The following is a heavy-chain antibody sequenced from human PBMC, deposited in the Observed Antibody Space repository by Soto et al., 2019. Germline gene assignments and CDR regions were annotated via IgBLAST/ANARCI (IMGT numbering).Heavy chain of an antibody. J-gene: IGHJ5*02. CDR2: IVVGSGNT. D-gene: IGHD3-3*01. Sequence: GASVKVSCKASGFTFTTSGMHWVRQALGQGLEWMGWIVVGSGNTKYNQKFQERVTLTRDMATDTAYMDLRSLTSAATAIYYCAAVVPPSGILERLGLDPWGQGTLVTVSS. CDR3: AAVVPPSGILERLGLDP. CDR1: GFTFTTSG. V-gene: IGHV1-58*02.